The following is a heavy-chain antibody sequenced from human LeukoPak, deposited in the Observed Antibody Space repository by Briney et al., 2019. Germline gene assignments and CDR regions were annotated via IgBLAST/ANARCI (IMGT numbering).Heavy chain of an antibody. V-gene: IGHV1-2*02. CDR3: ARGYYDFWSGYLGTFDY. D-gene: IGHD3-3*01. CDR1: GYTFTGYY. CDR2: INPNSGGT. J-gene: IGHJ4*02. Sequence: ASVKVSCKASGYTFTGYYMHWVRQAPGQGLEWMGWINPNSGGTNYAQKFQGRVTMTRDTSISTAYMELSRLRSDDTAVYYCARGYYDFWSGYLGTFDYWGQGTLVTVSS.